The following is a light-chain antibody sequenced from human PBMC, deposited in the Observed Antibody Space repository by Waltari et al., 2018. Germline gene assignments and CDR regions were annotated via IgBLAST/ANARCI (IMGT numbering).Light chain of an antibody. J-gene: IGKJ4*01. CDR3: QTYNSGLSLT. Sequence: IQMTQSPSSLSASPGDRVTITCRASQAVNNYLAWYQQKPGKVPKLLISTASTLQSGFPSRFSGHGSGTNFTLAISSLQPEDAATYYCQTYNSGLSLTFGGGTKVE. CDR1: QAVNNY. CDR2: TAS. V-gene: IGKV1-27*01.